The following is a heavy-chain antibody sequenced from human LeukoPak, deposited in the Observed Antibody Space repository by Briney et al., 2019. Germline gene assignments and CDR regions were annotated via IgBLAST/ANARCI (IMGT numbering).Heavy chain of an antibody. Sequence: SETLSLTCTVSGGSISTSNYYWGWIRQPPGKGLEWIGSIYYSGSTYSNPSLKSRVTISVDTSKNQFSLKLSSVTAADTAVYYCATGPPSITMIVVVTRPRYFDLWGRGTLVTVSS. CDR3: ATGPPSITMIVVVTRPRYFDL. D-gene: IGHD3-22*01. V-gene: IGHV4-39*01. CDR2: IYYSGST. J-gene: IGHJ2*01. CDR1: GGSISTSNYY.